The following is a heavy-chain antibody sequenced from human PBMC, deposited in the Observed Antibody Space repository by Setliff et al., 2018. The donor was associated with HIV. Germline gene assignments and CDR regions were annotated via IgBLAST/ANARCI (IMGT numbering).Heavy chain of an antibody. D-gene: IGHD7-27*01. V-gene: IGHV4-39*01. Sequence: SETLSLTCIVSGGSIVNNNYYWGWIRQPPGKGLEWIGSIYYSGSTYYNPSLKSRVTISVDTSKNQFSLKLSSVTAADTAVYYCARLSGDRGLYYYYYYMDVWGKGTTVTVSS. CDR1: GGSIVNNNYY. CDR3: ARLSGDRGLYYYYYYMDV. CDR2: IYYSGST. J-gene: IGHJ6*03.